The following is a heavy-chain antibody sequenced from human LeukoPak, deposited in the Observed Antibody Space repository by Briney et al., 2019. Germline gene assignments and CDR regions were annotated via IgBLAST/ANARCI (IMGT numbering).Heavy chain of an antibody. CDR3: ARDPGYSYGRRYWYFDL. V-gene: IGHV3-7*01. D-gene: IGHD5-18*01. J-gene: IGHJ2*01. CDR2: IKQDGSEK. CDR1: GFTFSSYW. Sequence: GGSLRLSCAASGFTFSSYWMNWVRQAPGKGLEWVANIKQDGSEKYCVDSVKGRFTISRDNAKNSLYLQMNNLRAEDTAVYYCARDPGYSYGRRYWYFDLWGRGTLVTVYS.